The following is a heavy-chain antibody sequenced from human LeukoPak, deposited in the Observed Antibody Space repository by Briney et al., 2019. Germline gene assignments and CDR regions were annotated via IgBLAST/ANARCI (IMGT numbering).Heavy chain of an antibody. V-gene: IGHV1-18*01. D-gene: IGHD2-21*02. CDR1: GYTFTSYA. Sequence: ASVKVSCKPSGYTFTSYALSWVRQAPGQGLEWMGWISTYSGDTNYAQKLQGRITMTIETSTSTAYMELRSLRSDDTAVYYCARGGSRVVTYGNFDYWGQGTLVTVSS. CDR2: ISTYSGDT. J-gene: IGHJ4*02. CDR3: ARGGSRVVTYGNFDY.